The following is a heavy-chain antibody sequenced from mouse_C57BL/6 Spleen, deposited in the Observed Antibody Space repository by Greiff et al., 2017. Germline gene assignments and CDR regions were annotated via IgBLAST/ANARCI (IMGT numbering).Heavy chain of an antibody. CDR1: GYTFTSYW. Sequence: QVQLQQPGAELVKPGASVKLSCKASGYTFTSYWMQWVKQRPGQGLEWIGEIDPSDSYTNYNQKFKGKATLTVDTSSSTAYMQLSSLTSDDSAVYYCARKLSGYFDYWGQGTTLTVSS. CDR2: IDPSDSYT. D-gene: IGHD1-3*01. J-gene: IGHJ2*01. CDR3: ARKLSGYFDY. V-gene: IGHV1-50*01.